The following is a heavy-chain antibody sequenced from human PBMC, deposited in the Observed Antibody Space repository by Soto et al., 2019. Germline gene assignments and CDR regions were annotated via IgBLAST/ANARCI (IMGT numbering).Heavy chain of an antibody. CDR2: FDPEDGET. CDR1: GYTLTELS. V-gene: IGHV1-24*01. CDR3: ATVHPGYQEINLFDY. J-gene: IGHJ4*02. D-gene: IGHD2-2*01. Sequence: ASVKVSCKVSGYTLTELSMHWVRQAPGKGLEWMGGFDPEDGETIYAQKFQGRVTMTEDTSTDTAYMELSSLRSEDTAVYYCATVHPGYQEINLFDYWGQGTLVTVSS.